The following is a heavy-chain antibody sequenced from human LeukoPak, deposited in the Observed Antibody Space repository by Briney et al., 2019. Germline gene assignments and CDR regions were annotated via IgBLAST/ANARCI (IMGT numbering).Heavy chain of an antibody. J-gene: IGHJ4*02. V-gene: IGHV4-59*01. Sequence: PSETLSLTCTVSGGSISRDYWSWIRQPPGKGLEWIGYIYYTGSTNYNPSLKSRVTISVDTSKNQFSLKLSSATAADTAVYYCARDRPGGSSLDYWGQGTLVTVSS. D-gene: IGHD6-13*01. CDR3: ARDRPGGSSLDY. CDR1: GGSISRDY. CDR2: IYYTGST.